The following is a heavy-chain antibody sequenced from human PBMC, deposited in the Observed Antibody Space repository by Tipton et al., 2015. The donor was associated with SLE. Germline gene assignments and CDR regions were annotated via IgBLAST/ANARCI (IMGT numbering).Heavy chain of an antibody. V-gene: IGHV4-59*01. CDR1: GGSINNSY. CDR3: ASSYSDYGMDV. J-gene: IGHJ6*02. Sequence: TLSLTCTVPGGSINNSYWNWIRQPPGKAPEWIGYIYYSGSTNYNPSLKSRVTISVDTSKNQISLQLSSVTAADTAVYYCASSYSDYGMDVWGQGTTVNVSS. CDR2: IYYSGST. D-gene: IGHD3-10*01.